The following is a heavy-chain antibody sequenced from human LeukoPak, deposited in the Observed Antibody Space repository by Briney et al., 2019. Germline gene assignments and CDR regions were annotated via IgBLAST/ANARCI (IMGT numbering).Heavy chain of an antibody. CDR3: AREEAVAGTFDY. Sequence: PGGSLRLSCAASGFTFSSYWMNWVRQAPGKGLVWVSRIASDGSSTTYADSVKGRFSISRENAKNSLYLQMNSLRAEDTAVYYCAREEAVAGTFDYWGQGTLVTVSS. CDR1: GFTFSSYW. CDR2: IASDGSST. V-gene: IGHV3-74*01. J-gene: IGHJ4*02. D-gene: IGHD6-19*01.